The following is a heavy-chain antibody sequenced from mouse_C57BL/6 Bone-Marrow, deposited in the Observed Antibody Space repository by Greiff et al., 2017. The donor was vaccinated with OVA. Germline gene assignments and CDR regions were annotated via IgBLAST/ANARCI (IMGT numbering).Heavy chain of an antibody. CDR3: ARPHYYGSSPSYAMDY. CDR2: INPGSGGT. CDR1: GYAFTNYL. J-gene: IGHJ4*01. V-gene: IGHV1-54*01. D-gene: IGHD1-1*01. Sequence: QVQLQQSGAELVRPGTSVKVSCKASGYAFTNYLIEWVKQRPGQGLEWIGVINPGSGGTNYNEKFKGKATLTADKSSSTAYMQLSSLTSEDSAVYCCARPHYYGSSPSYAMDYWGQGTSVTVSS.